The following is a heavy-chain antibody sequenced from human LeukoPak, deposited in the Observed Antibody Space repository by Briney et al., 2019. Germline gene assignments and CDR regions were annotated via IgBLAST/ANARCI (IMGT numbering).Heavy chain of an antibody. J-gene: IGHJ4*02. CDR1: GFTFSNYW. CDR2: IKEDGSDK. Sequence: GGSLRLSCAASGFTFSNYWMSWVRQAPGKGLEWVANIKEDGSDKNYVDSVRGRFTISRDNAKNALYLQMNSLRAEDTAVYYCGREIPGGTTSLDCWGQGTVVTVSS. V-gene: IGHV3-7*04. CDR3: GREIPGGTTSLDC. D-gene: IGHD1-7*01.